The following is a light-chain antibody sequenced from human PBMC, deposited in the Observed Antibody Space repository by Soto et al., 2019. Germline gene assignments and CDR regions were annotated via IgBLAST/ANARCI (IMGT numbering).Light chain of an antibody. CDR1: QNIRSW. Sequence: DIHLTQTPSSRSASLGDRVTITCRASQNIRSWLAWYQQKPGRVPKLLIFDASTLTSEAPSRFSGSGSGTEFTLTISNLQADDFATYYCQQFNHYSGSFGQGTKVEIK. CDR3: QQFNHYSGS. V-gene: IGKV1-5*01. CDR2: DAS. J-gene: IGKJ1*01.